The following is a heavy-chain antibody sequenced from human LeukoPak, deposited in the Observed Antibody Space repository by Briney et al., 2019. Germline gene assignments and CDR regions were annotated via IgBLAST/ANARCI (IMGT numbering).Heavy chain of an antibody. J-gene: IGHJ4*02. CDR3: AKVGGYCSSTSCKQVGY. CDR2: ISGSGGST. D-gene: IGHD2-2*01. V-gene: IGHV3-23*01. CDR1: GFTFSSYA. Sequence: PGGSLRLSCAASGFTFSSYAMSWVRQAPGKGLEWVSAISGSGGSTYYADSVKGRFTISRDNSKNTLYLQMNSLRAEDTAVYYCAKVGGYCSSTSCKQVGYWGQETLVTVSS.